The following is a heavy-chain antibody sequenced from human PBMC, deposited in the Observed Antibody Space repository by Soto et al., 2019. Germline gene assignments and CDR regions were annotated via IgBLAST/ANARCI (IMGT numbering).Heavy chain of an antibody. CDR3: ARELSGIPGIAVAGTYWFDP. V-gene: IGHV4-59*01. CDR1: GGSISSYY. J-gene: IGHJ5*02. D-gene: IGHD6-19*01. CDR2: IYYSGST. Sequence: SETLSLTCTVSGGSISSYYWSWIRQPPGKGLEWIGYIYYSGSTNYNPSLKSRATISVETSKNQFSRKLSSVTAADTAVYYCARELSGIPGIAVAGTYWFDPWGQGTLVTVSS.